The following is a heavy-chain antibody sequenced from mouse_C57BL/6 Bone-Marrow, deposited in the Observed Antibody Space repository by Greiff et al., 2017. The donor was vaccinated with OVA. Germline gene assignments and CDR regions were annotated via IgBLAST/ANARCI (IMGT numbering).Heavy chain of an antibody. CDR2: IYPGDGDT. J-gene: IGHJ4*01. D-gene: IGHD1-1*01. V-gene: IGHV1-82*01. CDR3: ASNYGSSPMDY. Sequence: VKLMESGPELVKPGASVKISCKASGYAFSSSWMNWVKQRPGKGLEWIGRIYPGDGDTNYNGKFKGKATLTADKSSSTAYMQLSSLTSEDSAVYFCASNYGSSPMDYWGQGTSVTVSS. CDR1: GYAFSSSW.